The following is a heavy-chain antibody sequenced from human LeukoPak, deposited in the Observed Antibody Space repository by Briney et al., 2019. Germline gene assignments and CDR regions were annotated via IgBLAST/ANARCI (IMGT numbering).Heavy chain of an antibody. CDR1: GFTFSSYW. CDR3: ARGSSSWYHVLDWFGP. Sequence: GGSLRLSCAASGFTFSSYWMSWVRQAPGKGLEWVANIKQDGSEKYYVDSVKGRFTISRDNAKNSLYLQMNNLRAEDTAVYYCARGSSSWYHVLDWFGPWGQGTLVTVSS. D-gene: IGHD6-13*01. CDR2: IKQDGSEK. J-gene: IGHJ5*02. V-gene: IGHV3-7*03.